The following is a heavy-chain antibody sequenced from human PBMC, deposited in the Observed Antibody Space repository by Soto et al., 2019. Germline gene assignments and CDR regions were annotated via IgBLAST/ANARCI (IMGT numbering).Heavy chain of an antibody. CDR3: TTGLGDIVLIGPVGVVFDY. CDR1: GFTFSNAW. D-gene: IGHD2-8*01. Sequence: GGSLRLSCAASGFTFSNAWMSWVRQAPGKGLEWVGRIKSKTDGGTTDYAAPVKGRFTISRDDSKNTLYLQMNSLKTEDTAVYYCTTGLGDIVLIGPVGVVFDYWGQGTLVTVSS. CDR2: IKSKTDGGTT. J-gene: IGHJ4*02. V-gene: IGHV3-15*01.